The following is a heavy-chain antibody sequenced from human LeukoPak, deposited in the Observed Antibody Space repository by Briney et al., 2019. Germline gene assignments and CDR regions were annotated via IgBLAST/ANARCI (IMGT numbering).Heavy chain of an antibody. CDR3: ARHGIAAAGRKVPYYFDY. CDR2: IYYSGST. V-gene: IGHV4-39*01. D-gene: IGHD6-13*01. Sequence: SETLSLTCTASGGSISSSSYYWGWIRQPPGKGLEWIGSIYYSGSTYYNPSLKSRVTISVDTSKNQFSLKLSSVTAADTAVYYCARHGIAAAGRKVPYYFDYWGQGTLVTVSS. CDR1: GGSISSSSYY. J-gene: IGHJ4*02.